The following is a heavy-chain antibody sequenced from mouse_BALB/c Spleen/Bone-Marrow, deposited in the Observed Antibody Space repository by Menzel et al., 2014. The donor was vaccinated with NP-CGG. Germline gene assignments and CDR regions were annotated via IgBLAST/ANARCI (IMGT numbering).Heavy chain of an antibody. CDR1: GYSITSDCA. J-gene: IGHJ3*01. V-gene: IGHV3-2*02. Sequence: EVKLMESGPGLVKPSQSLSLPCTVTGYSITSDCAWNWIRQFPVNKLEWMGYVSYSGSTSYNPSLKSRISITRDTSKNQFFLQLNSVTTEDTATYYCARYYYGNYWFAYWGQGTLVTVSA. D-gene: IGHD2-1*01. CDR3: ARYYYGNYWFAY. CDR2: VSYSGST.